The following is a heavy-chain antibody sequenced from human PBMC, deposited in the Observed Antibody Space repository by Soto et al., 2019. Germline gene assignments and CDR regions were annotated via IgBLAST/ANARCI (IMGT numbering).Heavy chain of an antibody. Sequence: GASVKVSCKASGYTFTSYAMHWVRQAPGQRLEWMGWINAGNGNTKYSQKFQGRVTITRDTSASTAYMELSSLRSEDTAVYYCAGGSGSYSHYYYGMDVWGQGTTVTSP. J-gene: IGHJ6*02. V-gene: IGHV1-3*01. D-gene: IGHD3-10*01. CDR3: AGGSGSYSHYYYGMDV. CDR2: INAGNGNT. CDR1: GYTFTSYA.